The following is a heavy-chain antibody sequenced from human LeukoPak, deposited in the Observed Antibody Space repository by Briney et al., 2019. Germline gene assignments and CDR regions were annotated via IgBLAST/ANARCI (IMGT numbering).Heavy chain of an antibody. CDR1: GGSFSGYY. J-gene: IGHJ6*02. Sequence: SETLSLTCAVYGGSFSGYYWSWIRQPPGKGLEWIGYIYHSGSTYYNPSLKSRVTISVDRSKNQFSLKLSSVTAADTAVYYCARDTHYGAGMDVWGQGTTVTVSS. CDR3: ARDTHYGAGMDV. V-gene: IGHV4-34*01. D-gene: IGHD4-17*01. CDR2: IYHSGST.